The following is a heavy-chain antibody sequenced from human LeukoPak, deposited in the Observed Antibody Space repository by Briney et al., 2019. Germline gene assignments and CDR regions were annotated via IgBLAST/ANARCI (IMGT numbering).Heavy chain of an antibody. V-gene: IGHV3-30*03. Sequence: PGGSLRLSCAASGFTFSSYGMHWVRQAPGKGLEWVAVISYDGSNKYYADSVKGRFTISRDNSKNTLYLQMNSLRAEDTAVYYCATETSGHPPPKYYDYIWGSYRAWGYFDYWGQGTLVTVSS. J-gene: IGHJ4*02. CDR3: ATETSGHPPPKYYDYIWGSYRAWGYFDY. D-gene: IGHD3-16*02. CDR2: ISYDGSNK. CDR1: GFTFSSYG.